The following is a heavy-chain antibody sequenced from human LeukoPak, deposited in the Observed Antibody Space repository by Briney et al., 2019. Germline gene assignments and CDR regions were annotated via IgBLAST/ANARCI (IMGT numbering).Heavy chain of an antibody. CDR3: ARSSGMSDY. V-gene: IGHV3-48*01. J-gene: IGHJ4*02. D-gene: IGHD1-26*01. CDR1: GFTFYTYS. CDR2: ITSSSSTI. Sequence: GGSLRLSCAASGFTFYTYSMNWVRQAPGKGLEWVSYITSSSSTIYYADSVKGRFTISRDNAKNSLFLQMNSLRAEDTAVYYCARSSGMSDYWGQGTLVTVSS.